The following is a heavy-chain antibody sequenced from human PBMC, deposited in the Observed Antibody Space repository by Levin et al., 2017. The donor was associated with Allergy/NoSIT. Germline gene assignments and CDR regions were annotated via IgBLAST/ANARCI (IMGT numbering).Heavy chain of an antibody. D-gene: IGHD6-13*01. Sequence: QTGGSLRLSCAASGFTFSSYAMSWVRQAPGKGLEWVSAISGSGGSTYYADSVKGRITISRDNSKNTLYLQMNSLRAEDTAVYYCAKDRRDSSSWYEGNFDYWGQGTLVTVSS. CDR1: GFTFSSYA. J-gene: IGHJ4*02. V-gene: IGHV3-23*01. CDR3: AKDRRDSSSWYEGNFDY. CDR2: ISGSGGST.